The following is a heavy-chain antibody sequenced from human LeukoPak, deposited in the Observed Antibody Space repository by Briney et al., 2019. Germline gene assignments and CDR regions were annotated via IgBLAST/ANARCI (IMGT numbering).Heavy chain of an antibody. Sequence: SETLSLTCTVSGGSISSYYWSWIRQPPGKGLEWIGYIYYSGSTNYNPSLKSRVTISVDTSKNQLSLKLSSVTAADTAVYYCARVTSRPGAYGDHFDYGGQGTLVTVSS. CDR3: ARVTSRPGAYGDHFDY. V-gene: IGHV4-59*01. J-gene: IGHJ4*02. D-gene: IGHD4-17*01. CDR2: IYYSGST. CDR1: GGSISSYY.